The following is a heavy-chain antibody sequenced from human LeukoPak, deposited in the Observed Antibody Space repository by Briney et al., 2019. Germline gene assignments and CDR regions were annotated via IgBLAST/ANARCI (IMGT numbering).Heavy chain of an antibody. CDR2: IKTDGRTT. J-gene: IGHJ4*02. CDR3: TTGPSYGYEW. D-gene: IGHD3-16*01. V-gene: IGHV3-74*01. Sequence: GGSLRLSCAASGMTFSKHWMHWVRQAPGKGLVWVSLIKTDGRTTIYADSVKGRFTISRDNGKSTLCLQMNSLRAEDTAIYYCTTGPSYGYEWWGQGTVVTVSS. CDR1: GMTFSKHW.